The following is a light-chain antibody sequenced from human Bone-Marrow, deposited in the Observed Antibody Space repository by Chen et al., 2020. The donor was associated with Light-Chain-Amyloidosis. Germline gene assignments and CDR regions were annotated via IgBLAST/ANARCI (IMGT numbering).Light chain of an antibody. J-gene: IGLJ3*02. V-gene: IGLV6-57*01. Sequence: NFMLTQPHSVSESPGKTVSISCTRSSGSIATNYVQWYQQRPGSSPTAVIYADDQRPSGVPGRFSGSLDRSSTSASLAISGLKTEDEADYYCQSYQGSSQGVFGGGTKLTVL. CDR3: QSYQGSSQGV. CDR1: SGSIATNY. CDR2: ADD.